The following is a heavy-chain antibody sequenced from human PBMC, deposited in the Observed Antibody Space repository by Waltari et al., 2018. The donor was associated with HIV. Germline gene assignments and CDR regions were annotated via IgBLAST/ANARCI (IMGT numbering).Heavy chain of an antibody. J-gene: IGHJ4*02. D-gene: IGHD3-16*02. Sequence: QLQLQESGPGLVKPSETLSLTCTVSGGSISSSSYYWGWIRQPPGKGLEWIGSIYYSGRTYYNPSLKSRVTISVDTSKNQFSLKLSSVTAADTAVYYCARNDYIWGSYRFPPDYWGQGTLVTVSS. V-gene: IGHV4-39*01. CDR2: IYYSGRT. CDR1: GGSISSSSYY. CDR3: ARNDYIWGSYRFPPDY.